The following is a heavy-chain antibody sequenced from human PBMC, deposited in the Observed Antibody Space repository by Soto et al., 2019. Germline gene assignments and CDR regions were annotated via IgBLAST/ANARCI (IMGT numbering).Heavy chain of an antibody. Sequence: QVHLVQSGAEVKKPGASVKVSCKASGYTFITYALHWVRQAPGQRLEWMGWINAGNGDTKYSPKFQGSVTITRDISATTAYMELRSLRSEDTAVYYCVGSAGGSPPWFDIWGQGTMVTVSS. CDR2: INAGNGDT. CDR1: GYTFITYA. D-gene: IGHD3-16*01. V-gene: IGHV1-3*01. CDR3: VGSAGGSPPWFDI. J-gene: IGHJ3*02.